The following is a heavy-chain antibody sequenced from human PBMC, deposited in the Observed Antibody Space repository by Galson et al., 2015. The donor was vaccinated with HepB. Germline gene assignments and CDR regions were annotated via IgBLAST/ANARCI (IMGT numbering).Heavy chain of an antibody. CDR1: GFTFSTYA. V-gene: IGHV3-23*01. CDR3: AKDRVPDGRWNMDY. Sequence: SLRLSCAASGFTFSTYAMNWVRQAPGKGLEWVAGLFGNGGGISYADSVKGRFAISRDNSKDTLYLQMNRLRDEDTALYYCAKDRVPDGRWNMDYWGQGTLVIVSS. J-gene: IGHJ4*02. CDR2: LFGNGGGI. D-gene: IGHD2/OR15-2a*01.